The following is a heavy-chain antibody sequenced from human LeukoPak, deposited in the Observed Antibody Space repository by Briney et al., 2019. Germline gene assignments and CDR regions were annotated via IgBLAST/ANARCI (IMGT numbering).Heavy chain of an antibody. J-gene: IGHJ4*02. CDR3: TRSVRNGHFDY. Sequence: GASVKVSCKASGYTFTSYGISWVRQAPGQGLEWMGIINPSGGRTSYAQKFQGRVTMTRSTSISTAYMELSSLRFEDTAVYFCTRSVRNGHFDYWGQGTLVTVSS. CDR1: GYTFTSYG. CDR2: INPSGGRT. D-gene: IGHD2-8*01. V-gene: IGHV1-46*01.